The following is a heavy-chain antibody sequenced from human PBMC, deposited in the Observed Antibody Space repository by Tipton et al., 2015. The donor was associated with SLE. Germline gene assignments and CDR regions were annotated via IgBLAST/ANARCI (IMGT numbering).Heavy chain of an antibody. J-gene: IGHJ6*03. CDR2: IYHSGST. CDR3: TRGVRGYYDYSYMDV. D-gene: IGHD3-10*02. Sequence: TLSLTCAVSGGSISSSNWWSWVRQPPGKGLEWIGEIYHSGSTNYNPSLKSRVTISRDTSGKQVSLKLSSVTAADTAVYYCTRGVRGYYDYSYMDVWGKGTTVTISS. CDR1: GGSISSSNW. V-gene: IGHV4-4*02.